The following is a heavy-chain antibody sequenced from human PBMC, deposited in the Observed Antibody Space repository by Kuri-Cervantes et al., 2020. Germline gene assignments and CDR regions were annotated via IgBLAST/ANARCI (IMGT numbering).Heavy chain of an antibody. D-gene: IGHD2-15*01. J-gene: IGHJ6*02. V-gene: IGHV1-46*01. CDR3: ARAPAGYCSGGCCYQPPNGMDV. Sequence: ASVKVSCKASGYTFTSYYMHWVRQAPGQGLEWRGIINPSGGSTSYAQKFQGRVTMTRDTSTSTVYMALSSLRTEDTAVYYCARAPAGYCSGGCCYQPPNGMDVWGQGTTVTVSS. CDR1: GYTFTSYY. CDR2: INPSGGST.